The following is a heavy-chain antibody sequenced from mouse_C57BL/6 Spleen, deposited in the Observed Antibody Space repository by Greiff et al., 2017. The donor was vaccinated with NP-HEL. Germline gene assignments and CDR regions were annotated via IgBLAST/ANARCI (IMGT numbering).Heavy chain of an antibody. V-gene: IGHV3-6*01. CDR2: ISYDGSN. CDR1: GYSITSGYY. D-gene: IGHD3-2*02. J-gene: IGHJ2*01. Sequence: VQLKQSGPGLVKPSQSLSLTCSVTGYSITSGYYWNWIRQFPGNKLEWMGYISYDGSNNYNPSLKNRISITRDTSKNQFFLKLNSVTTEDTATYYCARDVRLGIDYWGQGTTLTVSS. CDR3: ARDVRLGIDY.